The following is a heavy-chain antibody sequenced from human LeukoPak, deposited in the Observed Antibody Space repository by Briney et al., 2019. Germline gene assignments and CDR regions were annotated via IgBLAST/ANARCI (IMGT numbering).Heavy chain of an antibody. D-gene: IGHD6-6*01. V-gene: IGHV3-23*01. J-gene: IGHJ4*02. CDR1: GFTFSNYA. Sequence: PGGSLRLSCAASGFTFSNYAMSWVRQAPGKGLEWVSGISGSGGSAYYADSVKGRFTISRDNAKNSLYLQMNSLRAEDTAIYYCARSHREGSSSYYFDYWGQGTLVTVSS. CDR3: ARSHREGSSSYYFDY. CDR2: ISGSGGSA.